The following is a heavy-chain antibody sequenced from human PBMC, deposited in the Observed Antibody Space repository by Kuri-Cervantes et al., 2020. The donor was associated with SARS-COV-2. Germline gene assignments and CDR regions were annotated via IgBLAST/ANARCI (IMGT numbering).Heavy chain of an antibody. D-gene: IGHD3-22*01. CDR3: ARGMYYYDSSGYYYDLNFDY. CDR2: INHSGST. CDR1: GGSFSGYY. V-gene: IGHV4-34*01. Sequence: GSLRLSCAVYGGSFSGYYWSWIRQPPGKGLEWIGEINHSGSTNYNPSLKSRGTISVDTSKNQFSLKLSSVTAADTAVYYCARGMYYYDSSGYYYDLNFDYWGQGTLVTVSS. J-gene: IGHJ4*02.